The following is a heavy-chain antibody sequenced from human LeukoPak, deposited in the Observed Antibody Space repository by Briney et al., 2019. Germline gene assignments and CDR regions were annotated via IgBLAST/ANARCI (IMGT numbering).Heavy chain of an antibody. V-gene: IGHV4-59*01. D-gene: IGHD3-16*01. CDR1: GGSISSYY. CDR3: ARVGWGSFDY. J-gene: IGHJ4*02. Sequence: SETLSLTCTVSGGSISSYYWSWIRQPPGKGLEWIGYIYYSGSTNYNPSLKSRVTISVNTSKNQFSLKLSSVTAADTAVYYCARVGWGSFDYWGQGTLVTVSS. CDR2: IYYSGST.